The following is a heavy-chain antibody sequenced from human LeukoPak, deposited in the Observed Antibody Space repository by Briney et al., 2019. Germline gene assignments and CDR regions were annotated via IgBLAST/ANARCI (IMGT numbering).Heavy chain of an antibody. D-gene: IGHD3-10*01. CDR2: IRYDGSNK. J-gene: IGHJ6*02. CDR3: AKGKGRGYYYYGMDV. Sequence: AGGSLRLSCAAFEFTFSNYDMHWVRQAPGKGLEWVALIRYDGSNKYYADSVKGRFTISRDNSKNTLYLQMNSLRAEDTAVYYCAKGKGRGYYYYGMDVWGQGTTVTVSS. V-gene: IGHV3-30*02. CDR1: EFTFSNYD.